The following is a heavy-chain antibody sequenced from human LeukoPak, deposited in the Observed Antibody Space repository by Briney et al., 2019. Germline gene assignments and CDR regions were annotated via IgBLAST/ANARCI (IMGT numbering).Heavy chain of an antibody. D-gene: IGHD3-22*01. Sequence: GGSLRLSCAASGFTFSSYSMNWVRQAPGKGLEWVSSISSSSSYIYYADSVKGRFTISRDNAKNSLYLQMNSLRVDDTAVYYCARDRALYDSRRGYYYTEDDYWGQGTLVTVSS. CDR1: GFTFSSYS. J-gene: IGHJ4*02. CDR2: ISSSSSYI. CDR3: ARDRALYDSRRGYYYTEDDY. V-gene: IGHV3-21*06.